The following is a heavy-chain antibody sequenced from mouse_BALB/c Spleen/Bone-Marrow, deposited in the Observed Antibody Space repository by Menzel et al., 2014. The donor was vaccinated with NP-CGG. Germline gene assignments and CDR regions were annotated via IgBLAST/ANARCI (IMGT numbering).Heavy chain of an antibody. CDR3: ARHAYYDQTEVSFVY. CDR2: ISGDGRYT. V-gene: IGHV5-9-2*01. Sequence: EVNVVESGGGLVKSGGSLKLSCAASGFSFSNYGMSWVRQTPEKRLEWVATISGDGRYTFYSDSVKGRFTISRDNAKNNPYLQLSSLRSEDTALYYCARHAYYDQTEVSFVYWGQGTLVTVSA. D-gene: IGHD2-4*01. J-gene: IGHJ3*01. CDR1: GFSFSNYG.